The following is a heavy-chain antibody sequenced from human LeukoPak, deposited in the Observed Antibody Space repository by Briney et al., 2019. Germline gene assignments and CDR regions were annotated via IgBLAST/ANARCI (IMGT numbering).Heavy chain of an antibody. CDR3: VRSVEGNFDY. Sequence: PGGSLRLSCAASGFTFSIYSMNWVRQAPGKGLEWVSYMTSDTRTIYYADSVRGRFTISRDNAKNSPYLQMNSLRDDDMAIYYCVRSVEGNFDYWGQGTLVTVSS. J-gene: IGHJ4*02. CDR1: GFTFSIYS. CDR2: MTSDTRTI. V-gene: IGHV3-48*02.